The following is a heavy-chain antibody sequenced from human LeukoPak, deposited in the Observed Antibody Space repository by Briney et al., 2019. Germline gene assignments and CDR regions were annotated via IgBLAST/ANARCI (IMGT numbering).Heavy chain of an antibody. D-gene: IGHD2-15*01. CDR3: AVAATPNYYYYYYMDV. Sequence: GASVKLSCKASGYTFTSYDINWVRQATGQGLEWMGWMNPNSGNTGYAQKFQGRVTMTRNTSISTAYMELSSLRSEDTAVYYCAVAATPNYYYYYYMDVWGKGTTVTVSS. V-gene: IGHV1-8*01. J-gene: IGHJ6*03. CDR2: MNPNSGNT. CDR1: GYTFTSYD.